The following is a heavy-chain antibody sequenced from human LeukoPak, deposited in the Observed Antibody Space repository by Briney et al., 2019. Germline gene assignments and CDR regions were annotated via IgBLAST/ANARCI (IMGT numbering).Heavy chain of an antibody. J-gene: IGHJ4*02. D-gene: IGHD6-19*01. CDR3: AKRLYSSGWYEYYFDY. Sequence: PGGSLRLSCAASGFTFSSYAMSWVRQAPGKGLEWVSAISGSGGSTHYADSVKGRFTISRDNSKNTLYLQMNSLRAEDTAVYYCAKRLYSSGWYEYYFDYWGQGTLVTVSS. CDR2: ISGSGGST. V-gene: IGHV3-23*01. CDR1: GFTFSSYA.